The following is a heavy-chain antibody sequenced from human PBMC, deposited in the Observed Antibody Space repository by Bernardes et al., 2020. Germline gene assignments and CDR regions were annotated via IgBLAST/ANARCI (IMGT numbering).Heavy chain of an antibody. CDR2: ISDSGGGT. D-gene: IGHD1-26*01. V-gene: IGHV3-23*01. CDR3: AKDSLGWELLDY. CDR1: GFTFSRSA. J-gene: IGHJ4*02. Sequence: GGSLRLSCAASGFTFSRSAMSWVRQAPGKGLECVSAISDSGGGTYYADSVKGRFTISRDNSKNTLYLQMNSLRAEDTAVYYCAKDSLGWELLDYWGQGTLVTVSS.